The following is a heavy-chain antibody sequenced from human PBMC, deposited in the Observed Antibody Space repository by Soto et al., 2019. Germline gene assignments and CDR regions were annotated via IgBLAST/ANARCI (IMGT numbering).Heavy chain of an antibody. Sequence: QVQLVQSGAEVKKPGASVKVSCKASGYVFIGYYIHWVRQAPGQGLEWMGWINPKSGGTNYAQKFQGRVTMTRDTSISTVSMELSSLRSDDTAVYYCARAFCSTITCYGWFDPWGRGTLVTVSS. CDR3: ARAFCSTITCYGWFDP. V-gene: IGHV1-2*02. CDR2: INPKSGGT. D-gene: IGHD2-2*01. J-gene: IGHJ5*02. CDR1: GYVFIGYY.